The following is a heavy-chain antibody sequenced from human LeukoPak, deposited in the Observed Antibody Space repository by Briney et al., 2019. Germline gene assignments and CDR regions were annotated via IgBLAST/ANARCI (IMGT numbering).Heavy chain of an antibody. J-gene: IGHJ4*02. CDR1: GFTFSGYS. V-gene: IGHV3-48*04. CDR3: ARGFTSGSSNLDY. D-gene: IGHD1-26*01. Sequence: GGSLRLSCAASGFTFSGYSMNWVRQAPGKGLEWVSYISSSGSTIYYADSVKGRFTISRDNAKNSLYLQMNSLRAEDTAVYYCARGFTSGSSNLDYWGQGTLVTVSS. CDR2: ISSSGSTI.